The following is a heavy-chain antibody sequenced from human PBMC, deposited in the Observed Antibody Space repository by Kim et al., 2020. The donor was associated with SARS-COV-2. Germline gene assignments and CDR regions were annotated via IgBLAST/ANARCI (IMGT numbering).Heavy chain of an antibody. CDR1: GFTFSNFA. CDR2: MSGNGETT. V-gene: IGHV3-23*01. J-gene: IGHJ4*02. CDR3: AKRGDCSPIACALDC. Sequence: GGSLRLSCAASGFTFSNFAMTWVRQVPGKGLEWVTIMSGNGETTYHADSVKGRFTISRDNSKNTVYLQMNSLRAEDTAVYYCAKRGDCSPIACALDCWGQGTLVTVSS. D-gene: IGHD2-15*01.